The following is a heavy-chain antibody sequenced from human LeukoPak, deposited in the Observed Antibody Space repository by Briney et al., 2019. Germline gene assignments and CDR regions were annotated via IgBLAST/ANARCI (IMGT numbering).Heavy chain of an antibody. CDR1: GLTFSDYY. CDR3: ATDGAGFDT. Sequence: GGSLRVYCAASGLTFSDYYMSLIRQAPGKGLEWLSYINIGCTNTHYADYVKGRFTISRDNAKKSLYLEMTNLRAEDTAVYYCATDGAGFDTWGQGVLVTVSS. V-gene: IGHV3-11*01. CDR2: INIGCTNT. J-gene: IGHJ5*02.